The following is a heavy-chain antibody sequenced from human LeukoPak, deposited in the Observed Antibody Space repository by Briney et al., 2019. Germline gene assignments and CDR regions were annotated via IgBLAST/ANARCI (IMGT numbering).Heavy chain of an antibody. CDR1: GFTFSSYG. Sequence: PGRSLRLSCAASGFTFSSYGTHWVRQAPGRGLEWVAVISYDGSNKYYADSVKGRFTISRDNSKNTLYLQMNSLRAEDTAVYYCARADGWLVRGWFDPWGQGTLVTVSS. J-gene: IGHJ5*02. CDR3: ARADGWLVRGWFDP. CDR2: ISYDGSNK. D-gene: IGHD6-19*01. V-gene: IGHV3-30*04.